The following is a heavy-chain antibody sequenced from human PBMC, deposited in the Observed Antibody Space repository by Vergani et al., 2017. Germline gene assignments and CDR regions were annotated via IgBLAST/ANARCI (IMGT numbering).Heavy chain of an antibody. CDR1: GGTFSSYT. J-gene: IGHJ6*03. CDR2: IIPILGIA. CDR3: ARGRTYYYYMDV. V-gene: IGHV1-69*02. Sequence: QVQLVQSGAEVKKPGSSVKVSCKASGGTFSSYTISWVRQAPGQGLEWMGRIIPILGIANYAQKFQGRVTITADKSTSTAYMELSSLRSEDTAVYYCARGRTYYYYMDVWGKGTTVTVSS.